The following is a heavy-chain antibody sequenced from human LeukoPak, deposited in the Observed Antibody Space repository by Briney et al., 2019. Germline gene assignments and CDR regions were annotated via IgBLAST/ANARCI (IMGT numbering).Heavy chain of an antibody. D-gene: IGHD6-13*01. CDR1: GGSISSSSYY. V-gene: IGHV4-39*07. J-gene: IGHJ5*02. Sequence: SETLSLTCTVSGGSISSSSYYWGWIRQPPGKGLEWIGSIYYSGSTYYNPSLKSRVTISVDTSKNQFSLKLSSVTAADTAVYYCARGGLIAAAGEFDPWGQGTLVTVSS. CDR2: IYYSGST. CDR3: ARGGLIAAAGEFDP.